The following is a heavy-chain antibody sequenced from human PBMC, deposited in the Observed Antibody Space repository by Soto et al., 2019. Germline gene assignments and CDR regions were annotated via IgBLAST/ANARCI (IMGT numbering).Heavy chain of an antibody. D-gene: IGHD3-22*01. CDR1: GGSISRGGSY. CDR2: SSYSGTT. Sequence: SETLSLTCTVSGGSISRGGSYWSWIRQYPGKGLEWIGYSSYSGTTYYNPSLKSRVTISLDTSKNQFSLKLSSVTAADTAVYYCARGGYYYYDASGYYRFFDSWGQGTLVTVSS. CDR3: ARGGYYYYDASGYYRFFDS. J-gene: IGHJ4*02. V-gene: IGHV4-31*03.